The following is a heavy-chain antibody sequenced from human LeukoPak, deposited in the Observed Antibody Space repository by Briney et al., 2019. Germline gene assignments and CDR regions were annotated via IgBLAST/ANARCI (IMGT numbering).Heavy chain of an antibody. V-gene: IGHV3-23*01. CDR2: ISGSGDST. CDR3: AKSEAFNPYRSGSIVGHFEY. D-gene: IGHD3-10*01. CDR1: GFTFSNYG. Sequence: GGSLRLSCAASGFTFSNYGMSWVRQAPGKGLEWVSGISGSGDSTYYRDSVKGRVTISRDNSKNTLDLQMNSLRAEDTAVYYCAKSEAFNPYRSGSIVGHFEYWGQGTLVTVSS. J-gene: IGHJ4*02.